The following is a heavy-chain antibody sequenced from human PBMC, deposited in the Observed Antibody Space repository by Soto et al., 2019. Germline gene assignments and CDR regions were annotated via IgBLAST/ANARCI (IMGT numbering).Heavy chain of an antibody. CDR2: IYYSGTT. CDR3: ASGYYDILTGRDTKYYFDY. V-gene: IGHV4-31*03. Sequence: SETLSLTCTVSGDSISSGGYYWSWIRQHSEKGLEWIGYIYYSGTTYYNPSLESRVTISVDTSKNQFSLELSSVTAADTAVYYCASGYYDILTGRDTKYYFDYWGQGALVTVSS. CDR1: GDSISSGGYY. D-gene: IGHD3-9*01. J-gene: IGHJ4*02.